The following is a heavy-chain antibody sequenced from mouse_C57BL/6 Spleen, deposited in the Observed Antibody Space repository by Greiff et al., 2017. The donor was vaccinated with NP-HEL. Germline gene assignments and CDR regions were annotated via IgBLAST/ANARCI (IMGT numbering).Heavy chain of an antibody. CDR2: IYPRSGNT. J-gene: IGHJ2*01. CDR1: GYTFTSYG. Sequence: VQLQQSGAELARPGASVKLSCKASGYTFTSYGISWVKQRTGQGLEWIGEIYPRSGNTYYHETFKGKCTLTEYKYSSTAYMELRSLTSEDSAVDFCARGGTRVVATGDYWGKGTTLTVSS. D-gene: IGHD1-1*01. V-gene: IGHV1-81*01. CDR3: ARGGTRVVATGDY.